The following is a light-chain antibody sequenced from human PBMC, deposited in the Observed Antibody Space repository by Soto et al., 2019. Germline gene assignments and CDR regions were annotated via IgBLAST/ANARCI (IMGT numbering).Light chain of an antibody. CDR1: SSDVGGYNY. CDR2: EVS. J-gene: IGLJ1*01. V-gene: IGLV2-8*01. CDR3: SSYAGSNNYV. Sequence: QSVLTQPPSASGSPGQSVTISCTGTSSDVGGYNYVSWYQHHPGKAPKLMIYEVSKRPSGVPDRFSGSKSGNTASLTGSGLQAEDEADYYCSSYAGSNNYVFGTGTKLTVL.